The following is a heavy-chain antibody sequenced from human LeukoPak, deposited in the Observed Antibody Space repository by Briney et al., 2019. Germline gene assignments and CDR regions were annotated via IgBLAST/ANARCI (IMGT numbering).Heavy chain of an antibody. CDR3: ARGPRTYYYYYYMDV. J-gene: IGHJ6*03. CDR1: GDSISSNY. V-gene: IGHV4-59*01. Sequence: SETLSLTCTVSGDSISSNYWSWIRQPPGKGLEWIGYIHHSGSTNYNPSLKSRVTISVDTSKNQFSLKLSSVTAADTAVYYCARGPRTYYYYYYMDVWGKGTTVTVSS. CDR2: IHHSGST.